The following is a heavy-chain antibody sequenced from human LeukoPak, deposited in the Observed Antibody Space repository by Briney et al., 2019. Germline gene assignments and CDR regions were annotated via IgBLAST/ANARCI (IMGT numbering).Heavy chain of an antibody. V-gene: IGHV3-30-3*01. CDR2: ISYDGSNK. CDR1: GFTFSSYA. Sequence: GRSLRLSCAASGFTFSSYAMHRVRQAPGKGLEWVAVISYDGSNKYYADSVKGRFTISRDNSKNTLYLQMNSLRAEDTAVYYCARDANDYGYYYFDYWGQGTLVTVSS. CDR3: ARDANDYGYYYFDY. J-gene: IGHJ4*02. D-gene: IGHD4-17*01.